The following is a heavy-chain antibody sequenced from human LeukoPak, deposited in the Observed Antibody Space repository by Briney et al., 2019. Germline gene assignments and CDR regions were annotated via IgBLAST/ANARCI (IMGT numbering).Heavy chain of an antibody. CDR3: AKDRIYYSH. J-gene: IGHJ3*01. CDR2: LYSGGST. D-gene: IGHD5-12*01. V-gene: IGHV3-53*01. Sequence: AGGSLRLSCAASGFTVSSNYMSWVRQAPGKGLEWVSLLYSGGSTYYADSVEGRFTISRDNSKNTLYLQMDSLRAEDTAVYYCAKDRIYYSHWGQGTMVTVSS. CDR1: GFTVSSNY.